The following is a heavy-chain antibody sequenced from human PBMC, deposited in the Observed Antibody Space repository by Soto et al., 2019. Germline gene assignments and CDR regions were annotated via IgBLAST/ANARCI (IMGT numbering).Heavy chain of an antibody. V-gene: IGHV3-33*01. Sequence: GGSLRLSCVGTGFTFKTYDMHWVRQAPGKGLEWVAVIRYDGSNKYYADSVKGRFTISRDNSKHTLNLHMDSLKDEDTATYYCARDRGFGEPTDLRGQGVLVTVSS. CDR2: IRYDGSNK. CDR1: GFTFKTYD. CDR3: ARDRGFGEPTDL. J-gene: IGHJ5*02. D-gene: IGHD3-10*01.